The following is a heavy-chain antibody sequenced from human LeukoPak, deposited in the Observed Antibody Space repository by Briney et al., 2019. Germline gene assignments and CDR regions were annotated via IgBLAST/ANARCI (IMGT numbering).Heavy chain of an antibody. Sequence: SQTLSLTCTVSGGSISSYYWTWIRQPPGKGLEWIGYIYYSGTTNYNPSLKSRVTISVDTSKNQFSLKVSSVTAADTAVYYCARTWGAWKYDYWGQGTLVTVSS. J-gene: IGHJ4*02. CDR1: GGSISSYY. CDR3: ARTWGAWKYDY. V-gene: IGHV4-59*01. CDR2: IYYSGTT. D-gene: IGHD3-16*01.